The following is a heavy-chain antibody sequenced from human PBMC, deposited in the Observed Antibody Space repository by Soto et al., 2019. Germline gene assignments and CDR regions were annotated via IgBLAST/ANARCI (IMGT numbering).Heavy chain of an antibody. CDR1: GFSFRFYA. CDR2: ISWESDDI. J-gene: IGHJ4*02. Sequence: GGSLRLSCAASGFSFRFYAMHWVRQAPGKGLEWVSGISWESDDIAYAGSVRGRFAVSRDNAKSSLYLQMNSLRAEDTALYYCAKPYSSSLRSYYYDYSVQGTLPTVSS. CDR3: AKPYSSSLRSYYYDY. D-gene: IGHD6-6*01. V-gene: IGHV3-9*01.